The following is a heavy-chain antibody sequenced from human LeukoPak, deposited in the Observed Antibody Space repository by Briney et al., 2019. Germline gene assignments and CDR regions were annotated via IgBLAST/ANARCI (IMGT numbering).Heavy chain of an antibody. V-gene: IGHV4-34*01. CDR2: INHSGST. Sequence: SETLSLTCTVSGDSISSYYWSWIRQPPGKGLEWIGEINHSGSTNYNPSLKSRVTISVDTSKNQFSLKLSSVTAADTAVYYCARGCYSSGWYPLYYYYGMDVWGQGTTVTVSS. D-gene: IGHD6-19*01. J-gene: IGHJ6*02. CDR1: GDSISSYY. CDR3: ARGCYSSGWYPLYYYYGMDV.